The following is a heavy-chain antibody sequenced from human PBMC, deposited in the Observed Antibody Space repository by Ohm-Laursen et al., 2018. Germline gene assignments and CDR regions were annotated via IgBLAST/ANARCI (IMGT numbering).Heavy chain of an antibody. CDR2: IKSKTDGGTT. CDR1: GFTFSNAW. J-gene: IGHJ4*02. D-gene: IGHD3-9*01. Sequence: SLRLSCAASGFTFSNAWMSWVRQAPGKGLEWVGRIKSKTDGGTTDYAAPVKGRFTTSRDDSKNTLYLQMNSLKTEDTAVYYCTTDVGYDILTGYYNVDYWGQGTLVTVSS. CDR3: TTDVGYDILTGYYNVDY. V-gene: IGHV3-15*01.